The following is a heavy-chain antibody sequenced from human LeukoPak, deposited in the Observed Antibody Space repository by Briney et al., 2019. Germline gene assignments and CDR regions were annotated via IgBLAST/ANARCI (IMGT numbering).Heavy chain of an antibody. CDR1: GYSISSGYY. V-gene: IGHV4-38-2*01. D-gene: IGHD3-9*01. CDR3: ARQSSELRYFDWLPLPFDY. CDR2: IYHSGST. J-gene: IGHJ4*02. Sequence: TTSETLSLTCAVSGYSISSGYYWGWIRQPPGKGLEWIGTIYHSGSTYYNPSLKSRVTISVDTSKTQFSLKLSSVTAADTAVYYCARQSSELRYFDWLPLPFDYWGQGTLVTVSS.